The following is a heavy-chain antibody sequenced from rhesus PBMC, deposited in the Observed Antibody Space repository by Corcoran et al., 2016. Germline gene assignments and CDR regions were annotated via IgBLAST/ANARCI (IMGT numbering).Heavy chain of an antibody. CDR3: ARFCTGSGCSSYGLDS. J-gene: IGHJ6*01. Sequence: QVQLQESGPGLVKPSETLSLTCAVSGGSISSSYYYWSWFRQAPGRGRQWIGYISYSGSTRYNPSLKSRVTISRDTSKNQFSLKLSSVTAADTAVYYCARFCTGSGCSSYGLDSWGQGVVVTVSS. V-gene: IGHV4-122*02. D-gene: IGHD2-21*01. CDR2: ISYSGST. CDR1: GGSISSSYYY.